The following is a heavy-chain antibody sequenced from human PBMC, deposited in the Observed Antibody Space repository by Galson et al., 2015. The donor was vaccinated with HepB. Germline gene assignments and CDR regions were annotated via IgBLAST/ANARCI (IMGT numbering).Heavy chain of an antibody. CDR2: ISSSSSTI. D-gene: IGHD5-24*01. J-gene: IGHJ4*02. Sequence: LRLSCAASGFTFSSYSMNWVRQAPGKGLEWVSYISSSSSTIYYADSVKGRFTISRDNAKNSLYLQMNSLRDEDTAVYYCASSRMATITGWGLKPFDYWGQGTLVTVSS. V-gene: IGHV3-48*02. CDR3: ASSRMATITGWGLKPFDY. CDR1: GFTFSSYS.